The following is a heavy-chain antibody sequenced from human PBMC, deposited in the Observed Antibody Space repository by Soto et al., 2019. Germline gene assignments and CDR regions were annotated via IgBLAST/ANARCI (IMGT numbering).Heavy chain of an antibody. CDR3: ARGSSARITIFGVVTVPFDY. Sequence: VASVKVSCKASGYTFTGYYMHWVRQAPGQGLEWMGWINPNSGGTNYAQKFQGWVTMTRDTSISTAYMELSRLRSDDTVVYYSARGSSARITIFGVVTVPFDYWGQGTLVTVSS. CDR1: GYTFTGYY. D-gene: IGHD3-3*01. J-gene: IGHJ4*02. V-gene: IGHV1-2*04. CDR2: INPNSGGT.